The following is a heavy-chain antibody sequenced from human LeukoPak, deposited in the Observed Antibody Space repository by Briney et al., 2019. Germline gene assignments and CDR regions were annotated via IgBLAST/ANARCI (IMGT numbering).Heavy chain of an antibody. J-gene: IGHJ4*02. CDR1: GYTFTGYY. Sequence: AASVKVSCKASGYTFTGYYMHWVRQAPGQGLEWMGWINPNSGGTDYAQKFQGRVTMTRDTSISTAYMELSRLRSDDTAVYYCARDQGLAAAIESDYWGQGTLVTVSS. CDR2: INPNSGGT. CDR3: ARDQGLAAAIESDY. D-gene: IGHD6-13*01. V-gene: IGHV1-2*02.